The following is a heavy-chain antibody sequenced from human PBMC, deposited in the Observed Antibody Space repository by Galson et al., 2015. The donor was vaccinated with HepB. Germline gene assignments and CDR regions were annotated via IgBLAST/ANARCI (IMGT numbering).Heavy chain of an antibody. V-gene: IGHV1-8*01. CDR3: ARAWVFFDSSGPLSVGNYMDV. D-gene: IGHD3-22*01. Sequence: SVKVSCKASGYTFTSYDINWVRQATGQGLEWMGWMNPNSGNTGYAQKFQGRVTMTRNPSISTAYMELSSLRSEDTAVYYCARAWVFFDSSGPLSVGNYMDVWGKGTTVTVSS. CDR1: GYTFTSYD. J-gene: IGHJ6*03. CDR2: MNPNSGNT.